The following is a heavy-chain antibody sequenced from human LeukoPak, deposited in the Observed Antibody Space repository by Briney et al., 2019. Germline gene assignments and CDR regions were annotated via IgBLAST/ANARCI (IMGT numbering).Heavy chain of an antibody. CDR1: GFTFSSYS. V-gene: IGHV3-21*01. CDR3: ARDGSTVTNYYFDY. J-gene: IGHJ4*02. D-gene: IGHD4-17*01. Sequence: PGGSLRLSCAASGFTFSSYSMNCVRQAPGKGLEWVSSISSSSSYIYYADSVKGRFTISRDNAKNSLYLQMNSLRAEDTAVYYCARDGSTVTNYYFDYWGQGTLVTVSS. CDR2: ISSSSSYI.